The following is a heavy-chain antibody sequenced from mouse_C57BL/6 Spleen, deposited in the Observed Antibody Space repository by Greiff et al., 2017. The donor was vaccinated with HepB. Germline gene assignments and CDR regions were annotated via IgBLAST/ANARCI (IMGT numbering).Heavy chain of an antibody. CDR2: IDPSDSEN. V-gene: IGHV1-52*01. Sequence: VQLQQSGAELVRPGSSVKLSCKASGYTFTSYWMHWVKQRPIQGLEWIGNIDPSDSENHYNQKFKDKATLTVDKSSSTAYMQLSSLTSEDSAFYYFARGGTVWFAYWVQGTLVTVSA. D-gene: IGHD1-1*01. CDR3: ARGGTVWFAY. CDR1: GYTFTSYW. J-gene: IGHJ3*01.